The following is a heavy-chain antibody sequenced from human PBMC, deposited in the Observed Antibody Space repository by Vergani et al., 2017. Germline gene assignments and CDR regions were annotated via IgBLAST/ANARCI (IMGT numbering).Heavy chain of an antibody. CDR2: ISWNSNSI. J-gene: IGHJ5*01. D-gene: IGHD6-6*01. Sequence: EVQLEESGGGLVLPGRSLRLSCVASGFTSAGYAMHWVRQAPGKGLEWVSGISWNSNSIGYADSVMGRFTISRDNAKNSQYLQMNSLRAEDTALYYCAKDLVTSSGGGWFDPWGQGTLVTVSS. CDR1: GFTSAGYA. CDR3: AKDLVTSSGGGWFDP. V-gene: IGHV3-9*02.